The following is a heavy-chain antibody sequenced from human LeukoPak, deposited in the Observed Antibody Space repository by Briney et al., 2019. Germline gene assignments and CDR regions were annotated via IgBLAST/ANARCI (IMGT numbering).Heavy chain of an antibody. V-gene: IGHV3-64D*06. CDR2: INNYGDST. CDR1: GFTFSSYP. J-gene: IGHJ4*02. Sequence: GGSLRLSCSASGFTFSSYPMHWVRQAPGKGLEYVSAINNYGDSTYYADSVKGRFTISRDNSKNTLYLQMSSLRAEDTAVYSCVKPSSAVAGTRYFDSWGQGTLVTVSS. CDR3: VKPSSAVAGTRYFDS. D-gene: IGHD6-19*01.